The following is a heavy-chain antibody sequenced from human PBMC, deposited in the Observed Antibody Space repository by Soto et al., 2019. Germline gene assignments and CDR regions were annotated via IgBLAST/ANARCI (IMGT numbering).Heavy chain of an antibody. V-gene: IGHV4-39*01. J-gene: IGHJ4*02. CDR3: ARHGEGRGITMVRGVPPFEY. CDR2: IYYSGST. Sequence: SETLSLTCTVSGGSISSSSYYWGWIRQPPGKGLEWIGSIYYSGSTYYNPSLKSRVTISVDTSKNQFSLKLSSVTAADTAVYYCARHGEGRGITMVRGVPPFEYWGQGTLVTVSS. CDR1: GGSISSSSYY. D-gene: IGHD3-10*01.